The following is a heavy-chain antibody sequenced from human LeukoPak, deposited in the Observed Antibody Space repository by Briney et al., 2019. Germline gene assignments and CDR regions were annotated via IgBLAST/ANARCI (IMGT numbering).Heavy chain of an antibody. V-gene: IGHV3-21*04. D-gene: IGHD1-26*01. CDR2: ISSSSTYI. J-gene: IGHJ6*03. CDR3: AKSVGASTNYYYYMDV. CDR1: GFTFSNFN. Sequence: GGSLRLSCAASGFTFSNFNMNWVRQAPGKGLEWVSSISSSSTYIYYADSVKGRFTISRDNAKNSLYLQMNSLRAEDTAVYYCAKSVGASTNYYYYMDVWGKGTTVTVSS.